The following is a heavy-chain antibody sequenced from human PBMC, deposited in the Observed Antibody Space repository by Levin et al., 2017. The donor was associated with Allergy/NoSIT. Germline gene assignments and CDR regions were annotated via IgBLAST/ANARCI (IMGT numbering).Heavy chain of an antibody. CDR1: GGSFSGYY. J-gene: IGHJ5*02. Sequence: SETLSLTCAVNGGSFSGYYWTWIRQAPGKGLEWIGEINHRGSTNYNPSLKSRVSISGDTSKNQFSLRLTSVTAADTAVYYCERAYAMVQEATWFDPWGQGTLVTVSS. CDR3: ERAYAMVQEATWFDP. D-gene: IGHD3-10*01. CDR2: INHRGST. V-gene: IGHV4-34*01.